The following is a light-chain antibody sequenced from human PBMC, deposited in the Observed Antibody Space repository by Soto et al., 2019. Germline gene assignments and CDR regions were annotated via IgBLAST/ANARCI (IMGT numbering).Light chain of an antibody. J-gene: IGLJ1*01. CDR3: CSYAGSYANV. CDR1: SSDVGGYNY. V-gene: IGLV2-11*01. Sequence: QSVLTQPRSVSGSPGQSVTISCTGTSSDVGGYNYVSWYQQHPGKAPKLMIYDVSKRPSGVPVRFSGSKSGNTASLTISGLQAEDEADYYCCSYAGSYANVFGTGTKLTVL. CDR2: DVS.